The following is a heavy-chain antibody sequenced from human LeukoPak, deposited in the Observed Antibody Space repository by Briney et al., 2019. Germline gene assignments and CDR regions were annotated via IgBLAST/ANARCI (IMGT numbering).Heavy chain of an antibody. CDR1: GFTFSSSA. Sequence: GSLRLSCTASGFTFSSSAMSWVRQAPGKGLEWVSDISGSSDNTHYADSVKGRFIISRDTSKNTLYLQMNSLRAEDTAVYYCARDLIGGGYWGQGTLVTVSS. D-gene: IGHD3-16*01. CDR2: ISGSSDNT. V-gene: IGHV3-23*01. CDR3: ARDLIGGGY. J-gene: IGHJ4*02.